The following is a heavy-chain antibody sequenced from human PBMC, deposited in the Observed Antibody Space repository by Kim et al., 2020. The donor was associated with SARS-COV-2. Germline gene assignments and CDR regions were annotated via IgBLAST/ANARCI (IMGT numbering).Heavy chain of an antibody. CDR2: ISGSGGSI. V-gene: IGHV3-23*01. CDR3: AKADRGVVYAISLDY. CDR1: GFTFSSYA. D-gene: IGHD2-8*02. J-gene: IGHJ4*02. Sequence: GGSLRLSCAASGFTFSSYAMSWVRQAPGKGLEWVSAISGSGGSIYYADSVKGRFTISRDNSKNTLYLQMNSLRAEDTAVYYCAKADRGVVYAISLDYWGQGTLVTVSS.